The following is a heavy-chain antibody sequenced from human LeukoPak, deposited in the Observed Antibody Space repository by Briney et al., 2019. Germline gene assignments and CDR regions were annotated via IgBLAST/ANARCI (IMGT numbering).Heavy chain of an antibody. D-gene: IGHD3-16*01. Sequence: GGSLRLSCAASGFTFSNYYMSWIRQAPGKGREWVSYISSSGSTIYYADSVKGRFTISRDNAKNSLYLQMNSLRAEDTAVYYCARDSYDYVWGSYFAFDYWGQGTLVTVSS. CDR1: GFTFSNYY. CDR2: ISSSGSTI. V-gene: IGHV3-11*04. CDR3: ARDSYDYVWGSYFAFDY. J-gene: IGHJ4*02.